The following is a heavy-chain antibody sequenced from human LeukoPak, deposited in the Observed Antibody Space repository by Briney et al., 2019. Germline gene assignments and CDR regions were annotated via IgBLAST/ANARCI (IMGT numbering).Heavy chain of an antibody. D-gene: IGHD3-9*01. CDR2: ISWNSGRI. CDR3: AKGSYYDILTYLDY. Sequence: GGPLRLSCAASGFTFDDYAMHWVRQAPGKGLEWVSGISWNSGRIGYADSVKGRFTISRDNAKKSLSLQMNSLRPEDTAFYYCAKGSYYDILTYLDYWGQGTLVTVSS. CDR1: GFTFDDYA. J-gene: IGHJ4*02. V-gene: IGHV3-9*01.